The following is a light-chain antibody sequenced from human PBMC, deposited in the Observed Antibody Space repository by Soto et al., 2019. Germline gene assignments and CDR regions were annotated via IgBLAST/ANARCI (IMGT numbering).Light chain of an antibody. CDR3: SSYAGSKNLL. CDR1: SSDVLGYNY. Sequence: QSALTQPPSASGSPGQSVTISCTGSSSDVLGYNYVSWYQQHPGKAPKLMIYEVSKRPSGVPDRFSGSKSGNTASLTVSGLQAEDEADYYCSSYAGSKNLLFGGGTKLTVL. CDR2: EVS. J-gene: IGLJ3*02. V-gene: IGLV2-8*01.